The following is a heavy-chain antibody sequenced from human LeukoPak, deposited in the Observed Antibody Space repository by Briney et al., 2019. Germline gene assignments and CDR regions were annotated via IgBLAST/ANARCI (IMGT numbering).Heavy chain of an antibody. Sequence: ASVKVSCKASGYTFTSYDINWVRQATGQGLEWMGWMNPNSGNTGYAQKFQGRVTITRNTSISTAYVELSGLRSEDTAVYYCARVGRFGELQIDYWGQGTLVTVSS. V-gene: IGHV1-8*03. D-gene: IGHD3-10*01. CDR1: GYTFTSYD. CDR2: MNPNSGNT. CDR3: ARVGRFGELQIDY. J-gene: IGHJ4*02.